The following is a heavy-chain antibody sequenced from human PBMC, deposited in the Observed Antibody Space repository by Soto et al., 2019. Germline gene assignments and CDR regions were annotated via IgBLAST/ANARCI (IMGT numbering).Heavy chain of an antibody. J-gene: IGHJ4*02. Sequence: QVQLQESGPGLVKPSETLSLTCTVSGGSISNHYWSWIRQPPGKGLEWIVYIYDNGNTNYNTSIKSRVNISVETSKNKISLQLSSVNAADKAVYYCTRANWSSEYWGQGTLVTVSS. CDR2: IYDNGNT. CDR3: TRANWSSEY. D-gene: IGHD7-27*01. CDR1: GGSISNHY. V-gene: IGHV4-59*11.